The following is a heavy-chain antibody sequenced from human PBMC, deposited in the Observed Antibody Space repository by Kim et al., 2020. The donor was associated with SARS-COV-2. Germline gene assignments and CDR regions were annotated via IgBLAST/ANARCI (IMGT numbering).Heavy chain of an antibody. J-gene: IGHJ4*02. CDR2: ISGSGDRT. V-gene: IGHV3-23*01. D-gene: IGHD3-10*01. Sequence: GWSLRLSCAGSGFIFSNYAVSWVRQAPGKGLEWVSAISGSGDRTFYTDSVRGRVTISRDNSKNTVYLQLNGLRVEDAAVYYCAKHWGSGTYYNYFDYWGQGSLVTVSS. CDR3: AKHWGSGTYYNYFDY. CDR1: GFIFSNYA.